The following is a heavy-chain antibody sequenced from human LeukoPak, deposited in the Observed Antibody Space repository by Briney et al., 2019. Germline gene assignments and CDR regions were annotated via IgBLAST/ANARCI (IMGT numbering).Heavy chain of an antibody. CDR2: IYYSGST. Sequence: SETLSLTCTVSGGSISSSSYYWGWIRQPPGKGLEWIGSIYYSGSTYYNPSLKSRVTISVDTSKNQFSLKLSSVTAADTAVYYCARDLLSRSGSYYRDWGQGTLVTVSP. J-gene: IGHJ4*02. V-gene: IGHV4-39*07. D-gene: IGHD3-10*01. CDR3: ARDLLSRSGSYYRD. CDR1: GGSISSSSYY.